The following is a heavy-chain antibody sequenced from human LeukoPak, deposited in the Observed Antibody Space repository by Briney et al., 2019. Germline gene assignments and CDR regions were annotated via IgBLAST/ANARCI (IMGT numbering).Heavy chain of an antibody. Sequence: PGGSLRLSCAASGFTFSDYTMTWIRQGPGKGLDWISYISSSSRIIYYADSVKGRFTISRDNSRKTLYLQMSSLGAEDMAVYYCARWGEVVPAATYYFDYWGQGTLVTVSS. CDR2: ISSSSRII. CDR3: ARWGEVVPAATYYFDY. D-gene: IGHD2-2*01. CDR1: GFTFSDYT. V-gene: IGHV3-11*01. J-gene: IGHJ4*02.